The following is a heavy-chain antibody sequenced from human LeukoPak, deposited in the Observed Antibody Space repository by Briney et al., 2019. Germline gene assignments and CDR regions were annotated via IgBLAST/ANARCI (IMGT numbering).Heavy chain of an antibody. J-gene: IGHJ4*02. CDR3: AKDIEGGAYGNYDYFDY. D-gene: IGHD4-11*01. CDR2: ISYDESNK. CDR1: GFTFSNYA. V-gene: IGHV3-30-3*01. Sequence: GGSLRLSCAASGFTFSNYAMHWVRQAPGKGLEWVAVISYDESNKYYADSVKGRFTISRDNSKNTLYLQMNSLRAEDTAVYYCAKDIEGGAYGNYDYFDYWGQGTLVTVSS.